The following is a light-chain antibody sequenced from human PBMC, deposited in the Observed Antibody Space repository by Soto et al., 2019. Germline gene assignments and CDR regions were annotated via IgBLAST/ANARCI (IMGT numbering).Light chain of an antibody. CDR2: AAS. J-gene: IGKJ2*01. V-gene: IGKV1-39*01. Sequence: DIQMTQSPSSLSASVGDRVTITCRASQSISSYFTWYQQKPGKAPKLLIYAASSLESGVPLRFSGSGSGTEFTLTISSLQPEDFATYYCQQSYSTPYTFGQGTKLEIK. CDR1: QSISSY. CDR3: QQSYSTPYT.